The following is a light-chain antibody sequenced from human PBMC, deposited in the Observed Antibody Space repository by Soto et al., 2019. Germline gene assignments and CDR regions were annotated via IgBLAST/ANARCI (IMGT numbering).Light chain of an antibody. CDR3: QQYNNWPPIT. V-gene: IGKV3-15*01. J-gene: IGKJ5*01. Sequence: EIEMTQSPATLSVSPGERATLSCRASQSVSWNLAWYQQKPGQAPRLLIYAASTMATGIPARFSGSGSETEFTLTISSLQSADFAVYYCQQYNNWPPITFGQGTRLEIK. CDR1: QSVSWN. CDR2: AAS.